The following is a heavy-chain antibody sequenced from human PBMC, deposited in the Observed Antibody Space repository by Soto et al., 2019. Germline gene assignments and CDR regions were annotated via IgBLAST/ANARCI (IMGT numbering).Heavy chain of an antibody. Sequence: QVRLQESGPGVVKPSQTLSLTCTVSGDSISSLDYYWSWVRQTPGKGLEWIGYIYSGGATYYTPSLKSRLTMSMYKSKNRFSLRLASVTAADTGVYFCARGADRSHWYYFDNWGQGVLLAVSS. CDR3: ARGADRSHWYYFDN. D-gene: IGHD6-13*01. J-gene: IGHJ4*02. V-gene: IGHV4-30-4*01. CDR2: IYSGGAT. CDR1: GDSISSLDYY.